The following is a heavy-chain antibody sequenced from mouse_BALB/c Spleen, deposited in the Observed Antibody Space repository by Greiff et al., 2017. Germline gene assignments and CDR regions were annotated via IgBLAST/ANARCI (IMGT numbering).Heavy chain of an antibody. V-gene: IGHV5-4*02. Sequence: EVNVVESGGGLVKPGGSLKLSCAASGFTFSDYYMYWVRQTPEKRLEWVATISDGGSYTYYPDSVKGRFTISRDNAKNNLYLQMSSLKSEDTAMYYCARGDSSGYAFAYWGQGTLVTVSA. J-gene: IGHJ3*01. CDR3: ARGDSSGYAFAY. CDR2: ISDGGSYT. CDR1: GFTFSDYY. D-gene: IGHD3-2*01.